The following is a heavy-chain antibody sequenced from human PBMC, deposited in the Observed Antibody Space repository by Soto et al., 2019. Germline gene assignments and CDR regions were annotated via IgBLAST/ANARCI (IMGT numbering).Heavy chain of an antibody. V-gene: IGHV1-2*04. CDR3: ARGHSTDCSNGVCSFFYNHEMDV. CDR1: GYTFNDYY. CDR2: INAYDGGT. Sequence: ASVKVSCKASGYTFNDYYIYWVRQAPGQGLEWVAWINAYDGGTNYAQKLRDWVTVTRDRSISTVYMELTRLRSDDTAVYFCARGHSTDCSNGVCSFFYNHEMDVWGQGTTVTVSS. J-gene: IGHJ6*02. D-gene: IGHD2-8*01.